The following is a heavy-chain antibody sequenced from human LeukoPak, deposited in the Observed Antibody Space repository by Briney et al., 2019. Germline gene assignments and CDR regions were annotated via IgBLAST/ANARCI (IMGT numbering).Heavy chain of an antibody. Sequence: PGGSLRLSCAESGFTFISYGMHWVCPALGEGVEWVAVIWYDGSIKYYADSVQGRFTISRDNSKNTLYLQMNSLRAEDTAVYYCAKVLGRWDAYYMDVWGKGTTVTVSS. CDR3: AKVLGRWDAYYMDV. D-gene: IGHD1-26*01. V-gene: IGHV3-33*06. CDR2: IWYDGSIK. CDR1: GFTFISYG. J-gene: IGHJ6*03.